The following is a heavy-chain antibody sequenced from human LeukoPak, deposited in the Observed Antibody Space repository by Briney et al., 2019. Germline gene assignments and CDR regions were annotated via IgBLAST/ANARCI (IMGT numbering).Heavy chain of an antibody. J-gene: IGHJ4*02. V-gene: IGHV1-46*01. D-gene: IGHD3-10*01. CDR1: GYTFTSYY. CDR3: ARDGDYYGSGSLFDY. Sequence: ASVKVSCKASGYTFTSYYMHWVRQAPGQGLEWMGIINPSGGSTSYAQKFQGRVTMTRDTSTSTAYMELSSLRSEDTAVYYCARDGDYYGSGSLFDYWGQGTLVTVSS. CDR2: INPSGGST.